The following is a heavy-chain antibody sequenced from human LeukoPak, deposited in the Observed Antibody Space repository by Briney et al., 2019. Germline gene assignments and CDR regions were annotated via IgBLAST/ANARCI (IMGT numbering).Heavy chain of an antibody. CDR3: AKDLEELRPDWAFDI. CDR2: IWYGGSNK. Sequence: GGSLRLSCAASGFTFSSYGMHWVRQAPGKGLEWVAVIWYGGSNKYYADSVKGRFTISRDNSKNTLYLQMNSLRAEDTAVYYCAKDLEELRPDWAFDIWGQGTMVTVSS. J-gene: IGHJ3*02. CDR1: GFTFSSYG. V-gene: IGHV3-30*02. D-gene: IGHD1-26*01.